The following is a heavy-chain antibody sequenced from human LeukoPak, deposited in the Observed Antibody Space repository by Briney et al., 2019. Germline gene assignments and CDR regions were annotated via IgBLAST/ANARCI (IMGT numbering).Heavy chain of an antibody. CDR1: GGSISTYY. D-gene: IGHD6-13*01. V-gene: IGHV4-59*01. CDR2: IYYTGST. J-gene: IGHJ4*02. CDR3: ARAGSWYHYFDY. Sequence: SETLSLTRTVSGGSISTYYWTWIRQPPGKGLEWIGYIYYTGSTKQNPSLKTRVTISVDTSKNQFSLKLSSVTAADPAVYYCARAGSWYHYFDYWGQGTLVTVSS.